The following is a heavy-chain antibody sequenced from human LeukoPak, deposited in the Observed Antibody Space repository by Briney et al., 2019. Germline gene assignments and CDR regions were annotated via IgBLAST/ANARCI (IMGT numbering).Heavy chain of an antibody. V-gene: IGHV3-7*01. CDR1: GFTFSSYW. D-gene: IGHD2-2*01. CDR2: IKQDGSEK. J-gene: IGHJ5*02. CDR3: ARDTDCSSTSCYPFWFDP. Sequence: GGSLRPSCAASGFTFSSYWMSWVRQAPGKGLEWVANIKQDGSEKYYVDSVKGRFTISRDNAKNSLYLQMNSLRAEDTAVYYCARDTDCSSTSCYPFWFDPWGQGTLVTVSS.